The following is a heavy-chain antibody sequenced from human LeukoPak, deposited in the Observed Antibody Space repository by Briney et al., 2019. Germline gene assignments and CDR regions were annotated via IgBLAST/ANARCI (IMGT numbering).Heavy chain of an antibody. V-gene: IGHV3-48*02. CDR3: ARDSGYSFDY. D-gene: IGHD5-24*01. CDR1: GFTFSDYS. J-gene: IGHJ4*02. CDR2: IGLSSRNT. Sequence: PGRSLRLSCAASGFTFSDYSMNWVRQAPGRGLEWISYIGLSSRNTFYAESVEGRFTISSDNAKNSLYLQMNSLRDEDTAVYFCARDSGYSFDYWGQGTLVTVSS.